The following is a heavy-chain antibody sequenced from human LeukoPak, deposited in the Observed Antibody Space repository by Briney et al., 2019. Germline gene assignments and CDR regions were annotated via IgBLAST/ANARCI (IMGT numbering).Heavy chain of an antibody. CDR2: INPSGGDT. CDR1: GYTFTSYY. D-gene: IGHD2-21*01. CDR3: TREVMDYLRFHY. Sequence: ASVKVSCKASGYTFTSYYMHWVRQTPGQGLEWMGIINPSGGDTSYAQKFQGRLTMTRDTSTNTVYMELTSLRSEDTAVYYCTREVMDYLRFHYWGQGTLVTASS. J-gene: IGHJ4*02. V-gene: IGHV1-46*01.